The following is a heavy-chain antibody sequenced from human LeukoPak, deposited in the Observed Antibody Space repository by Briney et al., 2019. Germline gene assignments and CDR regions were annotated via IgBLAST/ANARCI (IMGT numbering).Heavy chain of an antibody. CDR2: INVGNGNT. Sequence: ASVKVSCKASGYTFTIYAIHWVRQAPGQSPEWMGWINVGNGNTKYSQKFQGRVTITRDTSASTAYMELSSLRSEDTAVYYCARLTVTPYYFDYWGQGTLVTVSS. CDR1: GYTFTIYA. J-gene: IGHJ4*02. V-gene: IGHV1-3*01. D-gene: IGHD4-17*01. CDR3: ARLTVTPYYFDY.